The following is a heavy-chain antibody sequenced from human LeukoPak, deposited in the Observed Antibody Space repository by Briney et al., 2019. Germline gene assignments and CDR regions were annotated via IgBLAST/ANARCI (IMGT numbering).Heavy chain of an antibody. V-gene: IGHV3-48*04. CDR3: ARGHHRLY. CDR1: GFSFSSYT. J-gene: IGHJ4*02. Sequence: GGSLRLSCAASGFSFSSYTMNWVRQAPGKGLEWVSYISVDSNTIYYADSVKGRFTISRDNAKNSLYLQMNGLRAEDTAVYYCARGHHRLYWGQGSLVTVSS. CDR2: ISVDSNTI. D-gene: IGHD3-16*02.